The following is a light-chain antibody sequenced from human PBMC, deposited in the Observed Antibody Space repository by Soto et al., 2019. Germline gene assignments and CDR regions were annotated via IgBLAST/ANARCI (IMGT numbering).Light chain of an antibody. Sequence: DIHMTLSPSTLSASVGARVTITGRASQSISSWLSWYQQKTGKAPRLLIFQESDLASGVPSRFSGSGSATEFTLTIISLQHDDFATYYCQQYNSYSPLTFGGGTKVEIK. J-gene: IGKJ4*01. CDR3: QQYNSYSPLT. CDR1: QSISSW. CDR2: QES. V-gene: IGKV1-5*03.